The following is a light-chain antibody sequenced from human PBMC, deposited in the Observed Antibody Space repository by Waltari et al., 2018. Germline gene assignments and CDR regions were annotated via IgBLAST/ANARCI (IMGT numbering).Light chain of an antibody. V-gene: IGKV1-39*01. CDR1: QSISSY. CDR2: AAS. CDR3: QQSYSTPPRT. Sequence: DIQMTQSPSSLSASVGDRVTITCRASQSISSYLNWYQQKPGKAPKLLIYAASSLQSGVPSRFSGSGSGTDFTLTISSLQPEDFATYYGQQSYSTPPRTVGGGTKVEIK. J-gene: IGKJ4*01.